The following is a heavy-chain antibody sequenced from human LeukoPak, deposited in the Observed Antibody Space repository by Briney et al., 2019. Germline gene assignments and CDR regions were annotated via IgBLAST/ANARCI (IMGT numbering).Heavy chain of an antibody. CDR3: ARGSPGYSYGWYFQL. CDR1: GFTFSSYW. CDR2: INSDGSST. Sequence: PGGSLRLSCAASGFTFSSYWMHWVRQAPGKGLVWVSRINSDGSSTSYADSVKGRFTISRENAKNTLYLQVNSLRAEDTAVYYCARGSPGYSYGWYFQLWGQGTLVTVSS. D-gene: IGHD5-18*01. V-gene: IGHV3-74*01. J-gene: IGHJ1*01.